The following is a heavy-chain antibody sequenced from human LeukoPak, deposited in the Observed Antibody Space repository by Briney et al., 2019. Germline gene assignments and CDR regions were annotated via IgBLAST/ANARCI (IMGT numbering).Heavy chain of an antibody. D-gene: IGHD2-2*01. CDR1: GGSISSSNYY. CDR3: ARGPTYQPIDF. V-gene: IGHV4-39*02. CDR2: IHYSETT. J-gene: IGHJ4*02. Sequence: SETLSLTCTVSGGSISSSNYYWGWIRQPPGKGLEWIASIHYSETTYYNPSLKSRVTISVDTSKNTFSLKLSSVTAADTAVYYCARGPTYQPIDFWGQGTLVTVSS.